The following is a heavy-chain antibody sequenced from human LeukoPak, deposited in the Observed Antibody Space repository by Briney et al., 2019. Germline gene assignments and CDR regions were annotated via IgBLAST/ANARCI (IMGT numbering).Heavy chain of an antibody. CDR2: IYYSGST. D-gene: IGHD2-2*01. Sequence: SQTLSLTCTVSGGSISSGGYYWSWIRQPPGKGLEWIGSIYYSGSTYYNPSLKSRVTISVDTSKNQFSLKLSSVTAADTAVYYCASPLEDYCSSTSCYFDYWGQGTLVTVSS. CDR3: ASPLEDYCSSTSCYFDY. CDR1: GGSISSGGYY. V-gene: IGHV4-30-2*03. J-gene: IGHJ4*02.